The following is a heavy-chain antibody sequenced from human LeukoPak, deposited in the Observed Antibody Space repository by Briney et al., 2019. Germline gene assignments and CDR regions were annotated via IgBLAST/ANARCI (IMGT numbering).Heavy chain of an antibody. CDR1: GGTFSSYA. D-gene: IGHD6-19*01. CDR3: ARDLRSGSSGWYLWYYGMDV. Sequence: GASVKASCKASGGTFSSYAISWVRQAPGQGLEWMGGIIPIFGTANYAQKFQGRVTITADESTSTAYMELSSLRSEDTAVYYCARDLRSGSSGWYLWYYGMDVWGQGTTVTVSS. J-gene: IGHJ6*02. CDR2: IIPIFGTA. V-gene: IGHV1-69*13.